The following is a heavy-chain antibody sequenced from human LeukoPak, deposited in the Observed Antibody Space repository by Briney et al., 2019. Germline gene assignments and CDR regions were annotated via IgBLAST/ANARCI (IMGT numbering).Heavy chain of an antibody. V-gene: IGHV4-39*01. Sequence: PSETLSLTCTVSGGSISSSSYYWGWIRQPPGKGPEWIVSIYYSGSTYYNPSLKSRVTISADTSKNQFSLKLSSVTAADTAVYYCARLGAYDYVWGSYDPSFDYWGQGTLVTVSS. CDR1: GGSISSSSYY. CDR3: ARLGAYDYVWGSYDPSFDY. D-gene: IGHD3-16*01. CDR2: IYYSGST. J-gene: IGHJ4*02.